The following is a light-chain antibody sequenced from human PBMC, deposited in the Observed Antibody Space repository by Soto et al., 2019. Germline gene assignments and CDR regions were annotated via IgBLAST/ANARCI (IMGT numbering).Light chain of an antibody. CDR3: SSYAGSNNVV. V-gene: IGLV2-8*01. CDR2: DVS. CDR1: SSDVGYYNY. J-gene: IGLJ2*01. Sequence: QSVLTQPPSASGSPGQLVTISCTGTSSDVGYYNYVSWYQQHPGKAPKLMIYDVSKRPSGVPDRFSGSKSGNTASLTVSGLQAEDEADYYCSSYAGSNNVVFGGGTKLTVL.